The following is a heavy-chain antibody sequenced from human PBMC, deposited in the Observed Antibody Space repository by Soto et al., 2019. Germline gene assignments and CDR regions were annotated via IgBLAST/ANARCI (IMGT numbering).Heavy chain of an antibody. J-gene: IGHJ6*03. CDR1: GFTFSSYG. V-gene: IGHV3-30*18. CDR2: ISYDGSNK. Sequence: GGSLRLSCAASGFTFSSYGMHWVRQAPGKGLEWVAVISYDGSNKYYADSVKGRFTISRDNSKNTLYLQMNSLRAEDTAVYYSAKETIGFMDVWGKGTTVTVSS. CDR3: AKETIGFMDV. D-gene: IGHD3-9*01.